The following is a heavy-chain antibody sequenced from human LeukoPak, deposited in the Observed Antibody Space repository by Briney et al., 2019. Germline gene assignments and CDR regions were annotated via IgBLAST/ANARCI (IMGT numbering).Heavy chain of an antibody. Sequence: GGSLRLSCAASGFTFSSYWMHWVRQAPGKGLVWVSRINSDGSSTSYADSVKGRFTISRDNAKNTLYLQMNSLRAQDTAVYYCARDVYYANFDYWGQGTLVTVSS. J-gene: IGHJ4*02. CDR1: GFTFSSYW. D-gene: IGHD3-3*01. V-gene: IGHV3-74*01. CDR3: ARDVYYANFDY. CDR2: INSDGSST.